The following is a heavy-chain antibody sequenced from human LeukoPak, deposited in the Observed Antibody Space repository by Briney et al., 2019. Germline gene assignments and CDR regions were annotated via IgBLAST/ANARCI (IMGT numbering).Heavy chain of an antibody. CDR1: GFTFSSYA. CDR3: AKGRGFCSGGSCYYYCYIDV. D-gene: IGHD2-15*01. Sequence: GGSLRLSCAASGFTFSSYAMSWVRQAPGKGLEWVSGISGSADSTYYADSVKGRFTISRDSSKNTPFLQMNSLRAEDTALYYCAKGRGFCSGGSCYYYCYIDVWGKGTTVTVSS. V-gene: IGHV3-23*01. CDR2: ISGSADST. J-gene: IGHJ6*03.